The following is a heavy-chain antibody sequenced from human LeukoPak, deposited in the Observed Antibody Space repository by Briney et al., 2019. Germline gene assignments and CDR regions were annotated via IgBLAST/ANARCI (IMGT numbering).Heavy chain of an antibody. CDR1: GGSISSGSYY. V-gene: IGHV4-61*02. D-gene: IGHD6-6*01. CDR2: IYTSGST. CDR3: ARSRRSIAANWFDP. J-gene: IGHJ5*02. Sequence: SQTLSLTCTVSGGSISSGSYYWSWIRQPAGKGLEWIGRIYTSGSTNYNPSLKSRVTISVDTSKNQFSLKLSSVTAADTAVYYCARSRRSIAANWFDPRGQGTLVTVSS.